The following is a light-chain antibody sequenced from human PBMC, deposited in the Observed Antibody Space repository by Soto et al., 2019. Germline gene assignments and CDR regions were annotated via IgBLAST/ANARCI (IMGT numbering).Light chain of an antibody. J-gene: IGKJ5*01. CDR2: DSL. V-gene: IGKV1-33*01. Sequence: DIQMTQSPSSLSASVGARVTISCQASQDIGDSLNWYQQKEGRTPKLLIYDSLHLEPGVPSRFSGSRSGTRFSLPSRSMQPEHVATYFCQRYGSLPITFDQGTRL. CDR1: QDIGDS. CDR3: QRYGSLPIT.